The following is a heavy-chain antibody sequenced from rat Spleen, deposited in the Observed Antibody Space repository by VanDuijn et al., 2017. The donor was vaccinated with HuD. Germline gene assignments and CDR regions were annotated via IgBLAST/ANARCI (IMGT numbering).Heavy chain of an antibody. V-gene: IGHV5-27*01. CDR2: ISTGGDNT. D-gene: IGHD1-12*02. CDR3: TTDTFYDGTYYPGGFDY. CDR1: GFSFSNYY. J-gene: IGHJ2*01. Sequence: EVQLVESGGGLVQPGRTMKVSCTASGFSFSNYYMAWVRQAPTKGLEWVAYISTGGDNTYYLDSVKGRFTISRDNAKSTLYLQLDSLRSEDTATYYCTTDTFYDGTYYPGGFDYWGQGVMVTVSS.